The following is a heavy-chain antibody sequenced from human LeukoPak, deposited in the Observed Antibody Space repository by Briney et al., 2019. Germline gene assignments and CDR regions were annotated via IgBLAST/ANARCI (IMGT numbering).Heavy chain of an antibody. V-gene: IGHV4-39*07. CDR3: ARESYYDSSGYSHDAFDI. Sequence: SETLSLTCTVSGVSIITSNSYWGWIRQPPGKGLEWIGSIYYTGNTYYNASLKSQVSISIDTSKNQFSLRLTSVTAADTAVYYCARESYYDSSGYSHDAFDIWGQGTMVTVSS. CDR1: GVSIITSNSY. J-gene: IGHJ3*02. D-gene: IGHD3-22*01. CDR2: IYYTGNT.